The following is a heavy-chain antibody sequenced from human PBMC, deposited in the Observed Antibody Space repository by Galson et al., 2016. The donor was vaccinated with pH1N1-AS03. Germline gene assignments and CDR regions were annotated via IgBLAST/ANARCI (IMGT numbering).Heavy chain of an antibody. CDR3: ARGLMYHFGSGIGS. CDR1: GDTLNNYA. Sequence: SVKVSCKASGDTLNNYAISWVRQAPGQGLEWVGGASPIFGSTNHAQRFRDRVSITADIFTNSVYMELSGLRSEDTAVYFCARGLMYHFGSGIGSWGQGTLVTVSS. J-gene: IGHJ5*01. D-gene: IGHD3-10*01. CDR2: ASPIFGST. V-gene: IGHV1-69*06.